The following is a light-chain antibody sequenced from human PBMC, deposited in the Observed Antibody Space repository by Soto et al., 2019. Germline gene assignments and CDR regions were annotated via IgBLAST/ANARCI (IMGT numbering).Light chain of an antibody. CDR2: KAS. V-gene: IGKV1-5*03. CDR3: QQYSNAWT. CDR1: QSISAW. J-gene: IGKJ1*01. Sequence: IQVTQSPSTLSASVGDRVTITCRASQSISAWMAWYQQKPGKAPKLLIYKASNLESGVPSRFSGSGSGTDFTLTISSLQPDDFATYYCQQYSNAWTLGKGTKV.